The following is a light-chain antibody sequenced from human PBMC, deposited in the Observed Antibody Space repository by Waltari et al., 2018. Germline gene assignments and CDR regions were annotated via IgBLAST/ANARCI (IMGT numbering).Light chain of an antibody. CDR2: NNN. Sequence: QSVLTQPPSVSGAPGQGVTISWSGGSSNHGAHFAVHWYQHFPGAAPKLIIFNNNKRPSGVPDRFSGSKSGASGSLAISGLESDDEADYYCAAWDDSLKGWLFGGGTTVTVL. CDR1: SSNHGAHFA. J-gene: IGLJ3*02. V-gene: IGLV1-40*01. CDR3: AAWDDSLKGWL.